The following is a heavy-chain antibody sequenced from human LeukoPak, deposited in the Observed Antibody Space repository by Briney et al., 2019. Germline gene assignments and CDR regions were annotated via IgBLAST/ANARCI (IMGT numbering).Heavy chain of an antibody. V-gene: IGHV3-7*01. J-gene: IGHJ4*02. CDR2: IKQDGSEK. CDR3: ARERAYSSSWGYFDY. D-gene: IGHD6-13*01. CDR1: GFTFSSYC. Sequence: GGSLRLFCAASGFTFSSYCMSWVRQAPGKGLEWVANIKQDGSEKYYVDSVKGRFTISRDNAKNSLYLQMNSLRAEDTAVYYCARERAYSSSWGYFDYWGQGTLVTVSS.